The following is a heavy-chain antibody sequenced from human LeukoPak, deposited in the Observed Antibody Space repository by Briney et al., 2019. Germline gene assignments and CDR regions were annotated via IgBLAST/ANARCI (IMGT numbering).Heavy chain of an antibody. Sequence: GGSLRLSRAASGFTGSSCWLSWGRQAPGRGLGWVANIKQDGSENYYVDSMKRRFTISRDNGKNSLYLQMHSLRDEDAAIYYCVRDRFYSNTYYFFDSWGQGTVVSVSS. CDR2: IKQDGSEN. V-gene: IGHV3-7*01. D-gene: IGHD6-13*01. J-gene: IGHJ4*02. CDR3: VRDRFYSNTYYFFDS. CDR1: GFTGSSCW.